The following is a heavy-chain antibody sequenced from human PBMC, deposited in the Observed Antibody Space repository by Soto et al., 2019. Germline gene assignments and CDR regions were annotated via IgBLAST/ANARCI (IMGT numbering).Heavy chain of an antibody. Sequence: GGSLRLSCAASGFTCSSYDMHWVRQAAGKGLEWVSAIGTAGDTYYPGSVRGRFTISREDDKNSLYLQMNSLRAGDTAVYYCARGEVGAAHFDYWGLGTLVTVSS. V-gene: IGHV3-13*01. D-gene: IGHD2-15*01. J-gene: IGHJ4*02. CDR3: ARGEVGAAHFDY. CDR1: GFTCSSYD. CDR2: IGTAGDT.